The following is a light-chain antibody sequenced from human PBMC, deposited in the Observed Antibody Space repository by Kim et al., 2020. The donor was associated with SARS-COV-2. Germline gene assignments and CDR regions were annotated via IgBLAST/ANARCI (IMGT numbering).Light chain of an antibody. CDR2: GKN. J-gene: IGLJ3*02. V-gene: IGLV3-19*01. CDR1: SLRSYY. Sequence: SSELTQDPAVSVALGQTVRITCQGDSLRSYYASWYQQKPGQAPVLVIYGKNNRPSGIPDRFSGSSSGNTASLTITGAQAEDEADYYCNSRDSSGNHSWVFGGGTQLIVL. CDR3: NSRDSSGNHSWV.